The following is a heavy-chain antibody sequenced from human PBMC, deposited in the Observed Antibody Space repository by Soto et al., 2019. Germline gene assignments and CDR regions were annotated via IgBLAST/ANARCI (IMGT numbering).Heavy chain of an antibody. CDR3: TRGQEGVVATH. V-gene: IGHV4-34*01. CDR2: VKDGGVT. CDR1: GGSFTGYY. Sequence: QVQLQQWGAGLLKPSETLSLTCAVNGGSFTGYYWSWVRQPPGKGLEWIGEVKDGGVTNYNPSLRGRVTISSDAPKKQFSLKVTSVTAADTAVYYCTRGQEGVVATHWDQGTLVTVSS. D-gene: IGHD5-12*01. J-gene: IGHJ4*02.